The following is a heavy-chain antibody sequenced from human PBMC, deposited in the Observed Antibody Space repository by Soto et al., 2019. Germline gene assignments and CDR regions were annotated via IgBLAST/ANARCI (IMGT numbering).Heavy chain of an antibody. D-gene: IGHD3-22*01. V-gene: IGHV3-30*18. CDR1: GFTFSSYG. Sequence: GGSLRLSCAASGFTFSSYGMHWVRQAPGKGLEWVTVIAYDGSNRYYADSVKGRLTISRDNSKNTLYLQMNSLRVEDTAVYYCAKATHYYDSSGYYYDPRENYYFDYWGQGTLVTVSS. CDR3: AKATHYYDSSGYYYDPRENYYFDY. CDR2: IAYDGSNR. J-gene: IGHJ4*02.